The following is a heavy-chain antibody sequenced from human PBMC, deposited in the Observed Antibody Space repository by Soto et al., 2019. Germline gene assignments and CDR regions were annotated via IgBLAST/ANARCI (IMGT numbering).Heavy chain of an antibody. D-gene: IGHD6-13*01. CDR2: ISQAGST. J-gene: IGHJ6*03. CDR1: GGSIGSYC. V-gene: IGHV4-59*01. Sequence: SETLSLTCNVSGGSIGSYCWSWIRRPPGKGLEWIGYISQAGSTNYNPSLTSRVTISVDTSKSQFSLSLTSVTAADTAVYYCARVSRWGGIGAPPTRKPYYYYMDVWGKGTTVTVSS. CDR3: ARVSRWGGIGAPPTRKPYYYYMDV.